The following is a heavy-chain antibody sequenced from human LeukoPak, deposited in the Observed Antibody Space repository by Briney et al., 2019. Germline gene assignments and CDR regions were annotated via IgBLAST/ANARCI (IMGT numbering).Heavy chain of an antibody. D-gene: IGHD5-12*01. CDR1: GGSISSGGYS. V-gene: IGHV4-30-4*07. CDR2: IYYSGST. J-gene: IGHJ5*02. CDR3: ARRVSGYDSRFDP. Sequence: SETLSLTCAVSGGSISSGGYSWSWIRQPPGKGLEWIGYIYYSGSTYYNPSLKSRVTISVDTSKNQFSLKLSSVTAADTAVYYCARRVSGYDSRFDPWGQGTLVTVSS.